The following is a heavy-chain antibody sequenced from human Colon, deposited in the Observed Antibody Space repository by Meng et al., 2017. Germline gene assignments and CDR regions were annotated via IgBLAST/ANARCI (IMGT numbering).Heavy chain of an antibody. CDR1: GGSISSTNW. CDR2: IPHRGSS. CDR3: ARDSATVGRGQYDP. D-gene: IGHD4-23*01. J-gene: IGHJ5*02. V-gene: IGHV4-4*02. Sequence: QLQLQESGPGLVKPSGTLSLTCAVSGGSISSTNWWSWVRQPPGKGLEWIGEIPHRGSSAYNPSLKSRVTISVDTSKNQFSLKLSSVTAADTAVYYCARDSATVGRGQYDPWGQGTLVTVSS.